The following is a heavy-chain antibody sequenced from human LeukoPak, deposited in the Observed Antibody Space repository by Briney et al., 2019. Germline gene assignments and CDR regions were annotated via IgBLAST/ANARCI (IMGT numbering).Heavy chain of an antibody. Sequence: SEALSLTCTVSGGSVSSGSYFWSWIRQPPGKGLEWIGYIYYSGSTNYNPSLKSRVTMSVDTSKNQFSLKLSSVTAADTAVYYCARADCSGGSCYAFDIWGQGTMVTVSS. J-gene: IGHJ3*02. V-gene: IGHV4-61*01. D-gene: IGHD2-15*01. CDR3: ARADCSGGSCYAFDI. CDR2: IYYSGST. CDR1: GGSVSSGSYF.